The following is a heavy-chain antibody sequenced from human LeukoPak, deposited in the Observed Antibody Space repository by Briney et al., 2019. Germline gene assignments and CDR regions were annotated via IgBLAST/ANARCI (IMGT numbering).Heavy chain of an antibody. V-gene: IGHV3-53*01. D-gene: IGHD6-19*01. CDR1: GFTVSSNY. J-gene: IGHJ4*02. Sequence: GGTLRLSCAASGFTVSSNYMSWVRQAPGKGLEWVSVIYSGDNTYYADSVKGRSTISRDNSKNTLYLQMNSLRAEDTAVYYCARDQWYSSGSSDYWGQGTLVTVSS. CDR3: ARDQWYSSGSSDY. CDR2: IYSGDNT.